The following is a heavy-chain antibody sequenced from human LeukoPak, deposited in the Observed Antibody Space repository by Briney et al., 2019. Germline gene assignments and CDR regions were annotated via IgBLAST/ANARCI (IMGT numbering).Heavy chain of an antibody. V-gene: IGHV3-23*01. CDR3: AKVSGLYSGYLDY. D-gene: IGHD2-8*01. J-gene: IGHJ4*02. CDR1: GFTFSSYA. CDR2: ISGGGGST. Sequence: GGSLRLSWEASGFTFSSYAMSWVRQAPGKGLEWVSLISGGGGSTYYADSVKGRFTISRDNSKNTLYLQMNSLRAEDTAVYYCAKVSGLYSGYLDYWGQGTLVTVSS.